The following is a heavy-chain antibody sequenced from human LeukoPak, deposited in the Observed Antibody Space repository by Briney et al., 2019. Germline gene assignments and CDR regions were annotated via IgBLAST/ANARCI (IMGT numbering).Heavy chain of an antibody. CDR3: TRLYSSSSGQGGDY. CDR1: GFTFSSYA. V-gene: IGHV3-73*01. Sequence: GRSLRLSCAASGFTFSSYAMHWVRQASGKGLEWVGRIRSKANSYATAYAASVKGRFTISRDDSKNTAYLQMNSLKTEDTAVYYCTRLYSSSSGQGGDYWGQGTLVTVSS. J-gene: IGHJ4*02. D-gene: IGHD6-6*01. CDR2: IRSKANSYAT.